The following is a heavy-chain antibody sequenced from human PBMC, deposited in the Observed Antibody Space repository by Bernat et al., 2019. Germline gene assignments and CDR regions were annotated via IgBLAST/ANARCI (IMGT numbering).Heavy chain of an antibody. V-gene: IGHV1-24*01. D-gene: IGHD3-3*01. CDR2: FDPEDGET. CDR1: GYTLTELS. CDR3: ATDIPRIRFLEWLPPVY. J-gene: IGHJ4*02. Sequence: QVQLVQSGAEVKKPGASVKVSCKVSGYTLTELSMHWVRQAPGKGLEWMGGFDPEDGETIYAQKFQGRVTMTEDTSTDTAYMELSSLRSEDTAVYSCATDIPRIRFLEWLPPVYWGQRTLVTVSS.